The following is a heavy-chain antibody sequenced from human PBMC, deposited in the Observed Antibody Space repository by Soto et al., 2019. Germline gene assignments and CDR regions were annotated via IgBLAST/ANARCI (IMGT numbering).Heavy chain of an antibody. D-gene: IGHD2-15*01. V-gene: IGHV4-38-2*01. J-gene: IGHJ4*02. CDR1: GYSISNAYY. CDR3: ARLDLGWHFDY. Sequence: SETRSLTCAVSGYSISNAYYWGWVRQSPGLGLGFMGSIRHTVGTDYNPSFNSRVTISAHMSNNQFSLTLYSMTAAATAVYYCARLDLGWHFDYWGQGTLVTVSS. CDR2: IRHTVGT.